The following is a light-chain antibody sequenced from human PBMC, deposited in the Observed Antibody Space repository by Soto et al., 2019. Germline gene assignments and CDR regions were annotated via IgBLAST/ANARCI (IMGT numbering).Light chain of an antibody. V-gene: IGKV1-5*01. Sequence: DIQMTQSPSTLSASVGDRVTITCRASQSISSWLAWYQQKPGKAPKLLIYDASSLESGVPSRFSGSGSGTEFHLAISSLQPDDFATYYCQQYNSYPWTFGQGPKVEI. CDR3: QQYNSYPWT. J-gene: IGKJ1*01. CDR1: QSISSW. CDR2: DAS.